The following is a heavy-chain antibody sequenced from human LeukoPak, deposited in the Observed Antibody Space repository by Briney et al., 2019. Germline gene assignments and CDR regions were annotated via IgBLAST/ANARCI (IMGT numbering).Heavy chain of an antibody. J-gene: IGHJ4*02. CDR1: GYSFTSYW. D-gene: IGHD6-13*01. CDR2: IDPGDSDI. Sequence: ASVKVSCKASGYSFTSYWIGWVRQMPGQGLEWMGIIDPGDSDIRYSPSFQGQVTISADKSISTAYLQWSSLKASDTAMYYCVRGSSWYYFDYWGQGTLVTVSS. CDR3: VRGSSWYYFDY. V-gene: IGHV5-51*01.